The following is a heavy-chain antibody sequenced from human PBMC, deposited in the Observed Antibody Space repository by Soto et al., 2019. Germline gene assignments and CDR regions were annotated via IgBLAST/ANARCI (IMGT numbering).Heavy chain of an antibody. D-gene: IGHD6-13*01. V-gene: IGHV3-48*01. CDR3: ARSFRSSWQGGTYYYYYMDV. Sequence: GGSLRLSCAASGFTFSSYSMNWVRQAPGKGLEWVSYISSSSSTIYYADTVKGRFTISRDNAKNSLYLQMNSLRAEDTAVYYCARSFRSSWQGGTYYYYYMDVWGKGTTVTVSS. CDR2: ISSSSSTI. J-gene: IGHJ6*03. CDR1: GFTFSSYS.